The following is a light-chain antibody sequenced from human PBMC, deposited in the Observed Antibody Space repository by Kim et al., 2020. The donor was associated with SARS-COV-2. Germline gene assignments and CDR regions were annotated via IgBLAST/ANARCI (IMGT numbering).Light chain of an antibody. CDR2: SNN. Sequence: PGQRVAISGSRSSSNIRSTTVSWYQQLPGTAPKLLIYSNNQRPSGVPDRFSGSKSGTSASLAISGLQSEDEADYYCAAWDDSLKKVFGGGTQLTVL. CDR1: SSNIRSTT. CDR3: AAWDDSLKKV. J-gene: IGLJ3*02. V-gene: IGLV1-44*01.